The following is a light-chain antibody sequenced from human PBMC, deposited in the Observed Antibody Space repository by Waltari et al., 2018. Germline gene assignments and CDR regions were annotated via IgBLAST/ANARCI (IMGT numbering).Light chain of an antibody. CDR1: QSVNSW. Sequence: DIQMTQSPSTLSASVGHTVTITCRASQSVNSWLAWHQQRPGKAPNLLIYKTSTLASGVPSRFSGSGSGTEFTLTISSLQPDDFGTYYCQQHDSYPLTFGGGTKVEIK. V-gene: IGKV1-5*03. CDR3: QQHDSYPLT. J-gene: IGKJ4*01. CDR2: KTS.